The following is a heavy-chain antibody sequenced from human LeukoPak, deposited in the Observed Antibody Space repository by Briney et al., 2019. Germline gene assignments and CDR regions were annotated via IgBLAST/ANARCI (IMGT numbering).Heavy chain of an antibody. CDR3: ARGAMAYCGGDCGNFDY. CDR1: GGSISSYY. J-gene: IGHJ4*02. V-gene: IGHV4-59*01. Sequence: SETLSLTCTVSGGSISSYYWSWIRQPPGKGLEWIGYIYYSGSTNHNPSLKSRVTISVDTSKNQFSLKLSSVTAADTAVYYCARGAMAYCGGDCGNFDYWGQGTLVTVSS. CDR2: IYYSGST. D-gene: IGHD2-21*02.